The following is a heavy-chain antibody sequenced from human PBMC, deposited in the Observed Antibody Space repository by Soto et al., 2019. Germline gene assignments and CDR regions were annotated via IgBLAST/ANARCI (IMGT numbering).Heavy chain of an antibody. D-gene: IGHD4-17*01. V-gene: IGHV1-69*13. Sequence: GASVKASCKASGGTFSNYAISWVRQSPEQGLEWMGGIIPILGTPNSAQKFQGRVTITADESTATAYMELSSLRSEDTAVYYCARPAGDYLHHDAYDIWGQGTMVTVSS. J-gene: IGHJ3*02. CDR3: ARPAGDYLHHDAYDI. CDR2: IIPILGTP. CDR1: GGTFSNYA.